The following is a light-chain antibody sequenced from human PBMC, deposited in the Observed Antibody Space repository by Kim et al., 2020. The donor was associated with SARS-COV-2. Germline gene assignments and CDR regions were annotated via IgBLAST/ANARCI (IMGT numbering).Light chain of an antibody. CDR2: WSS. V-gene: IGKV4-1*01. CDR1: QSVSNK. J-gene: IGKJ2*01. Sequence: DIVMTQSPDSLAVSLGERATINCKSSQSVSNKLAWYQQKPGQPPKLLIRWSSDRESGVPDRFSGSGSGTDFTLTISSLQAEDVAVYHCQQYHDLPYTFGQGTKLE. CDR3: QQYHDLPYT.